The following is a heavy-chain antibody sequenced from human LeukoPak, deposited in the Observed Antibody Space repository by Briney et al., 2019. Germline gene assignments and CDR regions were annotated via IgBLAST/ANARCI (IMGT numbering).Heavy chain of an antibody. Sequence: GASVKVSCKVSGYTLTELSMHWVRQAPGKGLEWMGGFDPEDGETIYAQKFQGRVTMTEDTSTDTAYMELSSLRSEDTAVYYCATLEKDYGDYNPLSYWGQGTLVTVSS. CDR2: FDPEDGET. D-gene: IGHD4-17*01. CDR3: ATLEKDYGDYNPLSY. J-gene: IGHJ4*02. CDR1: GYTLTELS. V-gene: IGHV1-24*01.